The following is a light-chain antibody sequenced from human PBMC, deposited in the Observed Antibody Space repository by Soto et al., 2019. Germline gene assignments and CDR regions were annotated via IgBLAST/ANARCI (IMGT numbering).Light chain of an antibody. Sequence: EIVLTQSPATVSLSPGDTATLSCRASQSVSRYLAWYQQRPGQAPRLLIYDSSNRATSIPARFIGSGSGTDFTLTISNLEPEDFAVYYCQQRDDWPPRITFGGGTKVEIK. CDR3: QQRDDWPPRIT. V-gene: IGKV3-11*01. CDR2: DSS. CDR1: QSVSRY. J-gene: IGKJ4*01.